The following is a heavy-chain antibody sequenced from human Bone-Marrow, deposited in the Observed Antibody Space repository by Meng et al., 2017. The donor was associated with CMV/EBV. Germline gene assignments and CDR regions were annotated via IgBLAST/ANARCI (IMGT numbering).Heavy chain of an antibody. CDR1: GFTFSSYA. D-gene: IGHD6-6*01. V-gene: IGHV3-48*04. Sequence: GESLKISCAASGFTFSSYAMSWVRQAPGKGLEWVSAISSSGSTIYYADSVKGRFTISRDNAKNSLYLQMNSLRAEDTAVYYCASSGSSLHYFDYWGQGTLVTVSS. J-gene: IGHJ4*02. CDR3: ASSGSSLHYFDY. CDR2: ISSSGSTI.